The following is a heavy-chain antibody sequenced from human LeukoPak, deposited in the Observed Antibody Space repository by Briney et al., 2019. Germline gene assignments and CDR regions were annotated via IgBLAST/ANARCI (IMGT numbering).Heavy chain of an antibody. CDR2: INTDGTVT. CDR1: GFTFSKDW. D-gene: IGHD6-19*01. V-gene: IGHV3-74*01. J-gene: IGHJ4*02. CDR3: ATKQWLAPPPDS. Sequence: GGSLRLSFSAPGFTFSKDWMLWGRPTPGKGLGSVSRINTDGTVTTYADSVKGRFTVSRDNADNTMFLQMNSVRDEDTAVYYCATKQWLAPPPDSWGQGTPVTVSS.